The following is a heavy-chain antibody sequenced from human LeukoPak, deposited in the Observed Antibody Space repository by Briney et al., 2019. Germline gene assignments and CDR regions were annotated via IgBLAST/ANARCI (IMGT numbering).Heavy chain of an antibody. CDR2: IWFDGSHK. CDR3: AKGWTAMTPFVNWFDP. J-gene: IGHJ5*02. V-gene: IGHV3-30*02. CDR1: EFTFSNDG. Sequence: PGGSLRLSCAVSEFTFSNDGMHWVRQAPGKGLEWVAFIWFDGSHKYYADSVKGRFTISRDNSKNTLYLQMNSLRAEDTAVYYCAKGWTAMTPFVNWFDPWGQGTLVTVSS. D-gene: IGHD5-18*01.